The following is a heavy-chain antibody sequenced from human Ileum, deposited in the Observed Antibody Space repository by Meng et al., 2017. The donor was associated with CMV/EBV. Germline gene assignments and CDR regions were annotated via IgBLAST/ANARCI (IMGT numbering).Heavy chain of an antibody. V-gene: IGHV3-74*01. D-gene: IGHD3-22*01. CDR2: IKSDGSGI. Sequence: GGSLRLSCAASGVTFSDHWVHWVRQAPGKGLVWASRIKSDGSGISYADSVKGRFTISRGNAENTVFLQMSSLRVEDTAVYYCEFRYDRSGDYYWGQGTLVTVSS. J-gene: IGHJ4*02. CDR3: EFRYDRSGDYY. CDR1: GVTFSDHW.